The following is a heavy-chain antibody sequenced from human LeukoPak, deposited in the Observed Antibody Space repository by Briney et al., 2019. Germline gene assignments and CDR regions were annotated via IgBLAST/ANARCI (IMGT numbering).Heavy chain of an antibody. Sequence: GGSLRLSCAASGFTFSSYSMNWVRQAPGKGLEWVSSISSSSSYIYYADSVKGRFTISRDNAKNSLYLQKNSLRAEDTAVYYCARAVSIGRYFDWFYGMDVWGQGTTVTVSS. J-gene: IGHJ6*02. CDR3: ARAVSIGRYFDWFYGMDV. CDR2: ISSSSSYI. CDR1: GFTFSSYS. V-gene: IGHV3-21*01. D-gene: IGHD3-9*01.